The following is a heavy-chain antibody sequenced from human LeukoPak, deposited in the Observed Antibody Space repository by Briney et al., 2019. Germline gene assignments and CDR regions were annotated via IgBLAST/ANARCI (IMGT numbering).Heavy chain of an antibody. CDR1: EFTFSNYA. J-gene: IGHJ4*02. Sequence: PGGSLRLSCAASEFTFSNYALHWVRQAPGKGLQWVAVISYDGNTIHYADSVKGRFIISRDTSKNTLYLQMNSLRPEDTAIYYCAREGYYGSGSPPSLYFDYWGQGTLVTVSS. CDR3: AREGYYGSGSPPSLYFDY. V-gene: IGHV3-30-3*01. D-gene: IGHD3-10*01. CDR2: ISYDGNTI.